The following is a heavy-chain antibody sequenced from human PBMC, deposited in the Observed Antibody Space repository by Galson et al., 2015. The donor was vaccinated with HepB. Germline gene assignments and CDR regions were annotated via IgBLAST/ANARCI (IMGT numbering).Heavy chain of an antibody. D-gene: IGHD3-22*01. Sequence: SLRLSCAASGFTFSSYAMSWVRQAPGKGLEWVSAISGSGGSTYYADSVKGQFTISRDNSKNTLYLQMNSLRAEDTAVYYCAKENYYDSSGYYSFDYWGQGTLVTVSS. J-gene: IGHJ4*02. CDR2: ISGSGGST. CDR1: GFTFSSYA. V-gene: IGHV3-23*01. CDR3: AKENYYDSSGYYSFDY.